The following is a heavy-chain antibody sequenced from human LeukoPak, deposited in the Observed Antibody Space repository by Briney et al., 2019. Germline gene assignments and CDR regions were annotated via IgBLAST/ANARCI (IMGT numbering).Heavy chain of an antibody. CDR2: IYSGDST. CDR1: GFTVSSNY. D-gene: IGHD4-17*01. J-gene: IGHJ3*02. CDR3: ASPGDYSNDAFDI. Sequence: GGSLRLSCAASGFTVSSNYMSWVRQAPAKGLEWVSVIYSGDSTYYADSVKGRFTISRHNSKNTLYLQMNSLRAEDTAVYYCASPGDYSNDAFDIWGQGTMVTVSS. V-gene: IGHV3-53*04.